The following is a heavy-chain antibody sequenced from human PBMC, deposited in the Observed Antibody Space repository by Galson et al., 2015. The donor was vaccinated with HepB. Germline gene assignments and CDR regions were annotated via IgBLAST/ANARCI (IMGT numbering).Heavy chain of an antibody. CDR1: GGSISSSSYY. V-gene: IGHV4-39*01. J-gene: IGHJ4*02. Sequence: ETLSLTCTVSGGSISSSSYYWGWIRQPPGRGLEWIGSINYSGSTYYNPSLKSRVTISGDTSKNQFSLKLSSMTAADTAMYYCARSSDMVSTYYWGQGILVTVSP. CDR3: ARSSDMVSTYY. CDR2: INYSGST. D-gene: IGHD5/OR15-5a*01.